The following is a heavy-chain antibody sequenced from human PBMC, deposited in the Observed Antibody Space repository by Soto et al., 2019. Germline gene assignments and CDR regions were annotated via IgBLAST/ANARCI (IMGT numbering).Heavy chain of an antibody. Sequence: EVQLVESGGRLVQPGRSLRLSCVGTGLNFDDFAMHWVRQAPGKGLEWVSGITWNSRVLAYADSVKGRFTISRDNARNSLYLQRESLRDEDTAFYSCQKGRFDFGGQNSFDPWGQGPLFTFSP. CDR3: QKGRFDFGGQNSFDP. CDR1: GLNFDDFA. CDR2: ITWNSRVL. J-gene: IGHJ5*02. D-gene: IGHD3-16*01. V-gene: IGHV3-9*01.